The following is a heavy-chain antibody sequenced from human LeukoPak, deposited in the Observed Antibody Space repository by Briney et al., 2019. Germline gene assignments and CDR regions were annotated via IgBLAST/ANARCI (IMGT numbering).Heavy chain of an antibody. CDR1: GYTFTSYG. Sequence: ASVKVSCKASGYTFTSYGISWARQAPGQGLEWMGGIIPIFGTANYAQKFQGRVTITADKSTSTAYMELSSLRSEDTAVYYCARDIHQWELFPNLGYWGQGTLVTVSS. D-gene: IGHD1-26*01. CDR3: ARDIHQWELFPNLGY. V-gene: IGHV1-69*06. J-gene: IGHJ4*02. CDR2: IIPIFGTA.